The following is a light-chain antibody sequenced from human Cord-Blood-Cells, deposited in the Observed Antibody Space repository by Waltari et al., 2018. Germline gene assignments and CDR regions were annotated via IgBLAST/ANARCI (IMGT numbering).Light chain of an antibody. J-gene: IGLJ3*02. Sequence: QSALTQPASVSGSPGHSITISCTGTRSDVGGYNYVSWYQQHPGNAPKLMIYDVSNRPSGVSNRFSGSKSGNTASLTISGLQAEDEADYYCSSYTSSSTWVFGGGTKLTVL. CDR3: SSYTSSSTWV. CDR1: RSDVGGYNY. CDR2: DVS. V-gene: IGLV2-14*03.